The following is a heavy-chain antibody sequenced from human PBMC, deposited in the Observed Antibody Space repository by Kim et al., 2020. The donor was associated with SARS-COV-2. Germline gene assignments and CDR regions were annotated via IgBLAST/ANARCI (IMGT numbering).Heavy chain of an antibody. J-gene: IGHJ5*02. CDR2: ISHAGNT. CDR3: AREVLLSFGRGGFDP. V-gene: IGHV4-34*01. CDR1: GDSFSGNY. Sequence: SKTLSLTCAVFGDSFSGNYWSWIRQPPGKGLEWIGEISHAGNTNYNASLQSRVTISLDTSRNQFSLKMNSVTAADTAVYYCAREVLLSFGRGGFDPWGQG. D-gene: IGHD3-10*01.